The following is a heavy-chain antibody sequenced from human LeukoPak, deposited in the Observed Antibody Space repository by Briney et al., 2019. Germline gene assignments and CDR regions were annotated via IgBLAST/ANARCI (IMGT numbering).Heavy chain of an antibody. J-gene: IGHJ4*02. CDR2: PRDGST. V-gene: IGHV1-46*01. D-gene: IGHD3-22*01. Sequence: PRDGSTSYAQKFQGRVTVTRGTSTSTVHMELRSLRPSDTAVYFCARGPRYSYDSSILLFDYWGQGTLVTVSS. CDR3: ARGPRYSYDSSILLFDY.